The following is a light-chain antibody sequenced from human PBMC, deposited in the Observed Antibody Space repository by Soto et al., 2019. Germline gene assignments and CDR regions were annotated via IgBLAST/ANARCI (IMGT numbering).Light chain of an antibody. CDR3: QQYGNSPPYR. J-gene: IGKJ2*03. Sequence: EIVLTQSPGPLSLSPGESVTLSCRASQSIRSSYLAWYQQTPGQAPRLLIYDASSRAAGIPDRFSGSGSGTDFTLTIGGLEPEDFDAYYCQQYGNSPPYRFGKGTTVDIK. V-gene: IGKV3-20*01. CDR2: DAS. CDR1: QSIRSSY.